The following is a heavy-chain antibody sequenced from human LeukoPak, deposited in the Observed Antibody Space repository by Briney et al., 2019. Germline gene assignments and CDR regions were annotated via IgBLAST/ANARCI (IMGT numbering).Heavy chain of an antibody. Sequence: ASVTVSCKASVYTFTSYDINWVRQATGQGLEWMGWMNPNSGNTGYAQKFQGRVTITRNTSISTAYMELSSLRSEDTAVYYCARANYYYDSSGYYYYYYYMDVWGKGTTVTVSS. CDR3: ARANYYYDSSGYYYYYYYMDV. D-gene: IGHD3-22*01. CDR1: VYTFTSYD. V-gene: IGHV1-8*03. J-gene: IGHJ6*03. CDR2: MNPNSGNT.